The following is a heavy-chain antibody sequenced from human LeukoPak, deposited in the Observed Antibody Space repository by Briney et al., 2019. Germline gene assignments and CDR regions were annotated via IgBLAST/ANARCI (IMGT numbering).Heavy chain of an antibody. Sequence: SETLSLTCTVSSGSISGYYWSWIRQPPGKGLECIGYIFYSGNTNCNPSLKSRVTILVDTSKNQFSLKLSSVTAADTAVYYCAKDGVLYYASWSVYSPSYFYMDVWGKGTTVTVSS. J-gene: IGHJ6*03. CDR2: IFYSGNT. D-gene: IGHD3-3*01. V-gene: IGHV4-59*01. CDR1: SGSISGYY. CDR3: AKDGVLYYASWSVYSPSYFYMDV.